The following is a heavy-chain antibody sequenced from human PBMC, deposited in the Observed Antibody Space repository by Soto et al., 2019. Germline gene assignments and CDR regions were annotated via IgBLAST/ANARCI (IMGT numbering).Heavy chain of an antibody. CDR2: ITSSGDSI. J-gene: IGHJ4*02. Sequence: GGSLRLSCAASGFRFGEHSMNWVRQAPGKGLEWLSYITSSGDSIYYADSVKGRFTVFRDNAKNSLFLHMNSLRDDDTAVYYCARLPKGSMVTSWGQGTLVTVSS. CDR1: GFRFGEHS. CDR3: ARLPKGSMVTS. V-gene: IGHV3-48*02. D-gene: IGHD2-21*02.